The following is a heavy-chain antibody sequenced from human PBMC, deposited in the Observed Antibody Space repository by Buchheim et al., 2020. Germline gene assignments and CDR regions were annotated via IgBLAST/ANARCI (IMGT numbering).Heavy chain of an antibody. V-gene: IGHV4-30-4*01. Sequence: QVQLQESGPGLVKPSQTLSLTCTVSGGSISSGDYYWSWIRQPPGKGLEWIGYIYYSGSTYYNPSLKSRVTISVETSKNQFSLKLSSVTAADTAVYYCARGISRYYYDSSGYYPPYYFDYWGQGTL. J-gene: IGHJ4*02. CDR3: ARGISRYYYDSSGYYPPYYFDY. CDR1: GGSISSGDYY. CDR2: IYYSGST. D-gene: IGHD3-22*01.